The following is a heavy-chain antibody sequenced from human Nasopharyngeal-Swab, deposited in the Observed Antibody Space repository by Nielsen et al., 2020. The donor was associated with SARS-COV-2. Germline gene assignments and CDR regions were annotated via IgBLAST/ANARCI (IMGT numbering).Heavy chain of an antibody. Sequence: VRQAPGKGLEWAANIKQDGSEKYYVDSVKGRLTISRDNAKNSLYLQMNSLRAEDTAVYYCARDSNGMDVWGQGTTVTVSS. CDR3: ARDSNGMDV. J-gene: IGHJ6*02. V-gene: IGHV3-7*01. D-gene: IGHD2/OR15-2a*01. CDR2: IKQDGSEK.